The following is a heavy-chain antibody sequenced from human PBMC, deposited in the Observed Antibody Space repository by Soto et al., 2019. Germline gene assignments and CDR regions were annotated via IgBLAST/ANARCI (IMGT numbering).Heavy chain of an antibody. V-gene: IGHV1-69*06. CDR3: ARVSTMVQGVPTNGVAFDI. Sequence: QVQLVQSGAEVKKPGSSVKVSCKASGGTFSSYAISWVRQAPGQGLEWMGGIIPIFGTANYAQKFQGRVTITAEKSTSTAYMELSSLRSEDTAVYYCARVSTMVQGVPTNGVAFDIWGQGTMVTVSS. CDR2: IIPIFGTA. CDR1: GGTFSSYA. J-gene: IGHJ3*02. D-gene: IGHD3-10*01.